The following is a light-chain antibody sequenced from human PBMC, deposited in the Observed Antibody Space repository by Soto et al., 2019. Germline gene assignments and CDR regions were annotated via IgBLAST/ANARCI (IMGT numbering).Light chain of an antibody. J-gene: IGLJ1*01. CDR1: SSDGDDYKD. CDR2: EVT. V-gene: IGLV2-14*01. Sequence: QSALTQPASVSGSPGQSITISCTGISSDGDDYKDVSWYQQHPGKAPKLMIYEVTYRPSGVSNRFSGSKSGNTASLTISGLQADDEADYYCSSYTSTSTVFGTGTKLTVL. CDR3: SSYTSTSTV.